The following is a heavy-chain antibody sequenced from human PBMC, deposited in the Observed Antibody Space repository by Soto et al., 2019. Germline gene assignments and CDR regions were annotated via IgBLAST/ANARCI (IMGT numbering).Heavy chain of an antibody. CDR3: ARVGGYPTPYYFDY. Sequence: KSSETLSLTCTVSGGSISSGGYYRSWIRQHPGKGLEWIGYIYYSGSTYYNPSLKSRVTISVDTSKNQFSLKLSSVTAADTAVYYCARVGGYPTPYYFDYWGQGTLVTVSS. D-gene: IGHD1-26*01. CDR2: IYYSGST. J-gene: IGHJ4*02. V-gene: IGHV4-31*03. CDR1: GGSISSGGYY.